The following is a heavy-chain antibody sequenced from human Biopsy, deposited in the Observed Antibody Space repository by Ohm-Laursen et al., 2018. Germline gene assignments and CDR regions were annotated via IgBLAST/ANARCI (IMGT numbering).Heavy chain of an antibody. CDR2: ISSSGRTM. J-gene: IGHJ4*02. D-gene: IGHD5-24*01. Sequence: SLRLSCAASGFTVYNNCMIWIRQAPGKGLEWVSYISSSGRTMYYADSVKGRFTISRDNANKSLYLQMNSLRAEDTAVYYCATTRSFDNWGQGTLVTVSS. V-gene: IGHV3-11*01. CDR1: GFTVYNNC. CDR3: ATTRSFDN.